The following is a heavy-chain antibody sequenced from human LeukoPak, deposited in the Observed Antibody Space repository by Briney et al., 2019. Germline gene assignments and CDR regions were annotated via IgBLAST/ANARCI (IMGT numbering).Heavy chain of an antibody. CDR2: IIPILGIA. Sequence: SVKVSCKASGGTFSSYAISWVRQAPGQGLEWMGRIIPILGIANYAQKFQGRVTITADKSTSTAYMELSSLRSEDTAVYYCARGRRYSSPIDYWGQGTLVTVSS. CDR3: ARGRRYSSPIDY. V-gene: IGHV1-69*04. CDR1: GGTFSSYA. J-gene: IGHJ4*02. D-gene: IGHD6-13*01.